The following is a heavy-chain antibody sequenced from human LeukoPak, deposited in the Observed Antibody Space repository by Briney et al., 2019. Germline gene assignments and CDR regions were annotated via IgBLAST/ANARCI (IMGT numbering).Heavy chain of an antibody. Sequence: SETLSLTCAVYGGSFSGYYWSWIRQPPGKGLEWIGEINHSGSTNYNPSPKSRVTISVDTSKNQFSLKLSSVTAADTAVYYCARVPVSLRGAFDIWGQGTMVTVSS. CDR2: INHSGST. J-gene: IGHJ3*02. CDR3: ARVPVSLRGAFDI. D-gene: IGHD2-15*01. CDR1: GGSFSGYY. V-gene: IGHV4-34*01.